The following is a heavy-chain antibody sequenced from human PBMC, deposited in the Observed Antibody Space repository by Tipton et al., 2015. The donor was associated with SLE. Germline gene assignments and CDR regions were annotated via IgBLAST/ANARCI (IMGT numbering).Heavy chain of an antibody. Sequence: TLSLTCAVSGGSISSKSYFWDWIRQPPGKGLEWIGSLYYTGTTYYNPSLKSRVTISVDTSTNQFSLKLNSVTAADTAVYYCARLYGSSVDYWGQGTLVTVSS. J-gene: IGHJ4*02. CDR3: ARLYGSSVDY. V-gene: IGHV4-39*07. D-gene: IGHD1-26*01. CDR1: GGSISSKSYF. CDR2: LYYTGTT.